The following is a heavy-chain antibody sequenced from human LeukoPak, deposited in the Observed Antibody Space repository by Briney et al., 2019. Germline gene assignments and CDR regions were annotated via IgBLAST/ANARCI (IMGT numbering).Heavy chain of an antibody. Sequence: GGSLRLSCAASVYTFSNYAMTCVRQAPGKGLEGVSAISGHGATTYYADSVKGRFTISRDNSKNTLFLQMNSLRAEDTAVYYCATRKNLKTYYGGRDDYWGQGTLVTVSS. CDR3: ATRKNLKTYYGGRDDY. CDR2: ISGHGATT. CDR1: VYTFSNYA. V-gene: IGHV3-23*01. D-gene: IGHD3-10*01. J-gene: IGHJ4*02.